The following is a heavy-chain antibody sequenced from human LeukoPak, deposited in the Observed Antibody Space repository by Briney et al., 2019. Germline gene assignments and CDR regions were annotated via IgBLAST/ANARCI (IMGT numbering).Heavy chain of an antibody. D-gene: IGHD6-19*01. CDR3: ARGHYPGGWYGVDY. Sequence: GASVKVSCKASGGTFSSYAISWVRQATGRGLEWMGWMNPNSGNTGYAQKFQGRVTMTRNTSISTAYMELSRLRSDDTAVYYCARGHYPGGWYGVDYWGQGTLVTVSS. CDR1: GGTFSSYA. V-gene: IGHV1-8*02. J-gene: IGHJ4*02. CDR2: MNPNSGNT.